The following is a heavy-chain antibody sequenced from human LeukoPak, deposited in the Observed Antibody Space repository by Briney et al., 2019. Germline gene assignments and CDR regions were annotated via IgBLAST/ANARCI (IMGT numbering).Heavy chain of an antibody. D-gene: IGHD6-19*01. V-gene: IGHV3-66*01. CDR1: GFTVSSND. J-gene: IGHJ4*02. CDR2: IYSGGST. Sequence: GGSLRLSCAASGFTVSSNDMAWVRQAPGRGLEWVSLIYSGGSTLYADSVKGRFSISRDNSRNTLYLQMSSLRAGDTAVYYCARDGGSGWYDYWGQGTLVTVSS. CDR3: ARDGGSGWYDY.